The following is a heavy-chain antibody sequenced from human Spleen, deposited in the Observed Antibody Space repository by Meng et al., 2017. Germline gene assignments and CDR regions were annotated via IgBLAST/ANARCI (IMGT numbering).Heavy chain of an antibody. CDR3: ARGPTTMAHDFDY. D-gene: IGHD4-11*01. V-gene: IGHV4-34*01. J-gene: IGHJ4*02. CDR1: GGSFSDYY. Sequence: VPIPRVGAGPLKPSETLSLTCVVSGGSFSDYYWSWIRQPPGKGLEWIGEINHSGSTNYNPSLESRATISVDTSQNNLSLKLSSVTAADSAVYYCARGPTTMAHDFDYWGQGTLVTVSS. CDR2: INHSGST.